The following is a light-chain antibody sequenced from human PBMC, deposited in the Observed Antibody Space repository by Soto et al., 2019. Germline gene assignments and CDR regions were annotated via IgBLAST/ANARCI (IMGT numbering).Light chain of an antibody. V-gene: IGKV3-20*01. J-gene: IGKJ4*01. Sequence: EIVLTQSPGTLSLSPVERATLSCRASQSVGSSYLAWYQQKPGQAPRLLISGTSSRATGIPDRFSGSGSGTDFTLTISRLEPEDFAVYYCQQYRSSPLTFGGGTKVEIK. CDR2: GTS. CDR1: QSVGSSY. CDR3: QQYRSSPLT.